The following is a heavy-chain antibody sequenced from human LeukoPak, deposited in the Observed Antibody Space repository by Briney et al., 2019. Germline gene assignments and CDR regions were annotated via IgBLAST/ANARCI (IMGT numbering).Heavy chain of an antibody. J-gene: IGHJ4*02. Sequence: GGSLRLSCAASGFTFSSYAMSWVRQAPGKGLEWVSAVSGSGANTYHSDSVRGRFTISRDKSKNKLHLQMNSLRAEDTAVFYCAREPRDCTGGTCHSGGGYYFEYWGQGILVTVSS. D-gene: IGHD2-8*02. CDR2: VSGSGANT. CDR3: AREPRDCTGGTCHSGGGYYFEY. V-gene: IGHV3-23*01. CDR1: GFTFSSYA.